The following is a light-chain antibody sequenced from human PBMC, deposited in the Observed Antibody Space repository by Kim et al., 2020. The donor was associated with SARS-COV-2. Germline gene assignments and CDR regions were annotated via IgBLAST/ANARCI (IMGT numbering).Light chain of an antibody. J-gene: IGLJ2*01. Sequence: LGQTVRTTCQGDSLRSYYASWYQQKPGQAPVLVIYGKNNRPSGIPDRFSGSSSGNTASLTITGAQAEDEADYYCNSRDSSGNHVVFGGGTKLTVL. CDR1: SLRSYY. V-gene: IGLV3-19*01. CDR2: GKN. CDR3: NSRDSSGNHVV.